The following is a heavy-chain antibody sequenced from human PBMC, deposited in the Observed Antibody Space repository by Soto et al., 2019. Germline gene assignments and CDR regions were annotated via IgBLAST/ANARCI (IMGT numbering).Heavy chain of an antibody. Sequence: EGSLRLSCAASGFTFSGCLMHWVRQAPGKGLVWVSRINTDGSATTYADSVKGRFTISRDNAKNTLYLQMNSLRAEDTAVYYCVRGEGGWETYWGQGTLVTVSS. J-gene: IGHJ4*02. CDR1: GFTFSGCL. CDR2: INTDGSAT. V-gene: IGHV3-74*01. CDR3: VRGEGGWETY. D-gene: IGHD6-19*01.